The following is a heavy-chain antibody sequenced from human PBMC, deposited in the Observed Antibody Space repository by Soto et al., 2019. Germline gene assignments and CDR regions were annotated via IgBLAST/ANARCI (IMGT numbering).Heavy chain of an antibody. J-gene: IGHJ4*02. D-gene: IGHD2-8*02. CDR3: ARDNITGLFDY. CDR2: INHSGST. CDR1: GGSFSGYY. V-gene: IGHV4-34*01. Sequence: QVQLQQWGAGLLKPSETLSLTCAVYGGSFSGYYWTWIRQPPGTGLEWIGEINHSGSTNYNPSLKXXVTISVDTSKNQFSLKLPSVTAADTAVYYCARDNITGLFDYWGQGTLVTFSS.